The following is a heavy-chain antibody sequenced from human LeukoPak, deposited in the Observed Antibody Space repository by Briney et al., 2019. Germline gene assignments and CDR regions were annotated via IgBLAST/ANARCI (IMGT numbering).Heavy chain of an antibody. J-gene: IGHJ4*02. CDR3: ARVCSGGSCYHPLFDY. Sequence: ASVKVSCKASGYTFTGYYMHWVRQAPGQGLEWMGWINPNSGGTNYAQKFQGRVTMTRDTSISTAYMELSRLRSDDTAVYYCARVCSGGSCYHPLFDYWGQGTLVTVSS. V-gene: IGHV1-2*02. D-gene: IGHD2-15*01. CDR2: INPNSGGT. CDR1: GYTFTGYY.